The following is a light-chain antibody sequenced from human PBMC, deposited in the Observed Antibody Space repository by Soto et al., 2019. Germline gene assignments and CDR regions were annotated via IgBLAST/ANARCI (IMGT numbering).Light chain of an antibody. Sequence: IGLTQSPATLSLSPGERATLSCRASQSVSRYLAWYQQKPGQPPRLLLYDASNRPTGTQARFSGSGSGTDFTLTISSLEPEDFAGYYCQQRFSGYSFGQGTKLEIK. V-gene: IGKV3-11*01. CDR1: QSVSRY. CDR3: QQRFSGYS. CDR2: DAS. J-gene: IGKJ2*03.